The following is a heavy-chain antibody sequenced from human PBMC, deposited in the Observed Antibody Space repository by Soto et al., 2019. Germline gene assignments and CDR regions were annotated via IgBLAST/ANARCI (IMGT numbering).Heavy chain of an antibody. CDR2: IWYDGSNK. CDR1: GFTFSSYG. Sequence: GGSLRLSCAASGFTFSSYGMHWVRQAPGKGLEWVAVIWYDGSNKYYADSVKGRFTISRDNSKNTLYLQMNSLRAEDTAVYYCARDTGWELSVPGADYFDYWGQGTLVTVSS. J-gene: IGHJ4*02. V-gene: IGHV3-33*01. CDR3: ARDTGWELSVPGADYFDY. D-gene: IGHD1-26*01.